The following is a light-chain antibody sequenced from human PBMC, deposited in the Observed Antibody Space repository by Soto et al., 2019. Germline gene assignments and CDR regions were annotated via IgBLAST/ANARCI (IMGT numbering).Light chain of an antibody. CDR2: DVS. V-gene: IGLV2-11*01. CDR3: CSYAGSYTLDNYV. Sequence: QSVLTQPRSVSGSPGQSVTISCTGTNSDVGGYNYVSWYQQHPGKAPKLMIYDVSKRPSGVPDRFSGSKSGNTASLTISGLQAEDEADYYCCSYAGSYTLDNYVFGTGTKVTVL. J-gene: IGLJ1*01. CDR1: NSDVGGYNY.